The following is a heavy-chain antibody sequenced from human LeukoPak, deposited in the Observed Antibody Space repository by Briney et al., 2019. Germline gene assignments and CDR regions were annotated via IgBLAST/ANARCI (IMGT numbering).Heavy chain of an antibody. CDR1: GFTVSSNY. V-gene: IGHV3-66*01. J-gene: IGHJ6*02. CDR3: ARDSVTFRYYYGMDV. Sequence: PGGSLTLSCAASGFTVSSNYMSWVRQAPGKGLEWVSVIYSGGTTDYADSVKGRFTISRDNSKNMLYLQMKSLRAEDTAVYYCARDSVTFRYYYGMDVWGQGTTVTVSS. CDR2: IYSGGTT. D-gene: IGHD2-21*01.